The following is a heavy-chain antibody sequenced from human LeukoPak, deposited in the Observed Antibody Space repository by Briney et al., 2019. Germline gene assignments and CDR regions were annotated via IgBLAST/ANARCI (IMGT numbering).Heavy chain of an antibody. Sequence: GGSLRLSCAASGFTFSSYSMNWVRQAPGKGLEWVSSISSSSSYIYYADSVKGRFTISRDNAKNSLYLQMNSLRAEGTAVYYCARAPDYDSSGYLSDYWGQGTLVTVSS. D-gene: IGHD3-22*01. CDR2: ISSSSSYI. CDR3: ARAPDYDSSGYLSDY. V-gene: IGHV3-21*01. J-gene: IGHJ4*02. CDR1: GFTFSSYS.